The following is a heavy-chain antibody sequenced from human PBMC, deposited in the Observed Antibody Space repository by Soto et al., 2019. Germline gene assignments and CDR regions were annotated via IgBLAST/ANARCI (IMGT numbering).Heavy chain of an antibody. J-gene: IGHJ3*02. CDR3: ARDCGGDCYQAFDI. CDR2: ISSSSYI. D-gene: IGHD2-21*02. V-gene: IGHV3-21*01. Sequence: GGSLRLSCAASGFTFSSYSMNWVRQAPGKGLEWVSSISSSSYIYYADSVKGRFTISRDNAKNSLYLQMNSLRAEDTAVYYCARDCGGDCYQAFDIWGQGTMVTVSS. CDR1: GFTFSSYS.